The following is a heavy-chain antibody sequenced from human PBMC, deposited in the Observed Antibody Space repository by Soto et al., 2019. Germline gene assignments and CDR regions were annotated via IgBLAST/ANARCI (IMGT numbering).Heavy chain of an antibody. J-gene: IGHJ5*02. CDR2: MNPGSGKT. Sequence: GASVKVSCKASGYNFINFDISWVRQAAGQGLEWLGWMNPGSGKTGYASKFQGRVAMTRDASTGTSHLELSSLTSDDTAVYYCARMASAGTLNWFDPWGQGTLVTVSS. CDR1: GYNFINFD. D-gene: IGHD6-13*01. V-gene: IGHV1-8*02. CDR3: ARMASAGTLNWFDP.